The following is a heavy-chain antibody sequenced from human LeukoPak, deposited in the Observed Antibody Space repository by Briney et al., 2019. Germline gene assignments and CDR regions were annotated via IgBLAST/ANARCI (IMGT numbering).Heavy chain of an antibody. CDR3: AKGSGGSYLFDY. CDR1: GFTFDDYG. CDR2: INWNGGST. J-gene: IGHJ4*02. Sequence: PGGSLRLSCAASGFTFDDYGMSWVRQAPGKGLEWVSGINWNGGSTGYADSVKGRFTISRDNSKNTLYLQMNSLRAEDTAVYYCAKGSGGSYLFDYWGQGTLVTVSS. V-gene: IGHV3-20*04. D-gene: IGHD1-26*01.